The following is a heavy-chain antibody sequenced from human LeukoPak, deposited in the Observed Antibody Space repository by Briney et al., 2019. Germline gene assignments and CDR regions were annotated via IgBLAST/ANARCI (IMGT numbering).Heavy chain of an antibody. Sequence: PGGSLRLSCAASGFTFSSCWMHWVRQAPGKGLVWVSRINSDGSSTSYADSVKGRFTISRDNAKNTLYLQMNSLRAEDTAVYYCARRVVGATCLDYWGQGTLVTVSS. D-gene: IGHD1-26*01. CDR1: GFTFSSCW. CDR3: ARRVVGATCLDY. J-gene: IGHJ4*02. V-gene: IGHV3-74*01. CDR2: INSDGSST.